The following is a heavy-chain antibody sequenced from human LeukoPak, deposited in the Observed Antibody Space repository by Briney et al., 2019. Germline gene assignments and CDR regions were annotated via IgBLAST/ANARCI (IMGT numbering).Heavy chain of an antibody. Sequence: GGSLRLSCAASGFTFSSYPMIWVRQAPGKVLECISYISSSGDTIHYADSVKGRFTFSRDNAKNSLYLQMNSLRAEDTAVYYCARVWGDYSNTDYWGQGTLVTVSS. CDR3: ARVWGDYSNTDY. D-gene: IGHD4-11*01. CDR1: GFTFSSYP. V-gene: IGHV3-48*01. CDR2: ISSSGDTI. J-gene: IGHJ4*02.